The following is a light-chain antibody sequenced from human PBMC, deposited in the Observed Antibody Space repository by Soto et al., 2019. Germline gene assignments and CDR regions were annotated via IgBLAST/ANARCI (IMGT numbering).Light chain of an antibody. J-gene: IGKJ2*01. CDR2: GAF. V-gene: IGKV1-27*01. CDR3: QKYNSAPYA. Sequence: DIQMTQSPSSLSASVGDRVTITCRASQGISNYLAWYQQRPGQVPKLLIYGAFTMQSGVPSRFSGSGSWTDFTLTISSLQPEDVATYYCQKYNSAPYAFGQGTKLEIK. CDR1: QGISNY.